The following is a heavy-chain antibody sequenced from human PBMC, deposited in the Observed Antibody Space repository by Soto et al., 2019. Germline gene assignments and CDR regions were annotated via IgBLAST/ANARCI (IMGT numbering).Heavy chain of an antibody. CDR1: GASISSSNYY. J-gene: IGHJ6*02. CDR3: ARGGSAERQTDGDSYHYYPMDV. D-gene: IGHD3-22*01. CDR2: MYYSGRT. Sequence: SETLSLTCTVSGASISSSNYYWGWIRQPPGRGLEWIGTMYYSGRTYYNPSLKSRVTTSVDTSKNQSSLKLSAVTATDTAVYYCARGGSAERQTDGDSYHYYPMDVWGQGTTVTVSS. V-gene: IGHV4-39*01.